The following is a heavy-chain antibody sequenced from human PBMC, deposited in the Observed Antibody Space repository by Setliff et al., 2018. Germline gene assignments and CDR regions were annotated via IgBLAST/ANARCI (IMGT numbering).Heavy chain of an antibody. CDR3: ARDPLGEIAVAGHDAFDI. Sequence: TVSGGSISSSSYYWGWIRQPPGKGLEWIGSIYYSGSTYYNPSLKSRVTISVDTSKNQFSLKLSSVTAADTAVYYCARDPLGEIAVAGHDAFDIWGQGTMVTVSS. CDR2: IYYSGST. V-gene: IGHV4-39*07. CDR1: GGSISSSSYY. D-gene: IGHD6-19*01. J-gene: IGHJ3*02.